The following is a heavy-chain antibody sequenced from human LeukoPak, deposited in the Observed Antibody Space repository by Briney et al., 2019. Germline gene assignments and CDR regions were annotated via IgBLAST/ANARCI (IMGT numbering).Heavy chain of an antibody. V-gene: IGHV3-23*01. Sequence: GGSLRLSCVVSGFTFSSYAMSWVRQAPGKGLEWVSTISGSGSSTYYADSVKGRFTISRDNSKNTLYLQMNSLRAEDTAVYYCAKSTVSTMIVVAEYFQHWGQGTLVTVSS. CDR1: GFTFSSYA. CDR2: ISGSGSST. CDR3: AKSTVSTMIVVAEYFQH. J-gene: IGHJ1*01. D-gene: IGHD3-22*01.